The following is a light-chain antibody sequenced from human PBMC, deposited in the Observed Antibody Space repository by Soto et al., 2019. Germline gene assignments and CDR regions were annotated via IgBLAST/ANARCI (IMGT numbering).Light chain of an antibody. CDR2: DAS. J-gene: IGKJ4*02. V-gene: IGKV3-11*01. CDR3: QQRSNYPLT. CDR1: QSVSSY. Sequence: EIVLTQSPANLSLSPGERATLSCRASQSVSSYLAWYQQKPGQAPRLLIYDASNRATGVPARFSGSGSGTDFTLTISSLEPEDFAVYYCQQRSNYPLTFGGGTKVEIK.